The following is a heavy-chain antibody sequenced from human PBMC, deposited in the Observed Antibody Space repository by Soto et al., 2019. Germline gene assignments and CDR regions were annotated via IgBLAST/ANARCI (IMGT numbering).Heavy chain of an antibody. CDR2: ISGSGGST. D-gene: IGHD2-2*01. Sequence: HPGGSLRLSCAASGFTFSSYAMSWVRQAPGKGLEWVPAISGSGGSTYYADSVKGRFTISRDNSKNTLYLQMNSLRAEDTAVYYCANQDHLGYCSSTSCSFDYWGQGTLVTVSS. J-gene: IGHJ4*02. CDR1: GFTFSSYA. CDR3: ANQDHLGYCSSTSCSFDY. V-gene: IGHV3-23*01.